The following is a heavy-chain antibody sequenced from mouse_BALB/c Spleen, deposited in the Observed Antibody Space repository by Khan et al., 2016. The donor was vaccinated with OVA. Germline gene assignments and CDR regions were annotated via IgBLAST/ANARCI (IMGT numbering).Heavy chain of an antibody. J-gene: IGHJ2*01. CDR1: GYSFTGYF. Sequence: VQLQQSGPELVKPGASVKISCKASGYSFTGYFMNWVMQSHGKSLEWIGRINPHIGETFYNQKFKGKATLTVDESSNIANMELRSLASEDSAVYYCTRIYRSDFDYWGQGTTLTVSS. D-gene: IGHD1-1*01. V-gene: IGHV1-20*02. CDR3: TRIYRSDFDY. CDR2: INPHIGET.